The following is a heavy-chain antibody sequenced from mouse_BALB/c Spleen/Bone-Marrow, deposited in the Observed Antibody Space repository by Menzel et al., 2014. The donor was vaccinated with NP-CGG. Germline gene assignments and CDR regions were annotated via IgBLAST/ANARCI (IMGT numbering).Heavy chain of an antibody. Sequence: VQLQQSGPGLVQPSQSLSIPCTVSGFSLTSDGVHWVRQSPRKGLEWLGVMWSGGSTDYNAAFISRLSISKDNSRSQVFFKMSSLQTNDTAIYYCARNGYYYSMDYWGQGTSVTVSS. CDR3: ARNGYYYSMDY. CDR1: GFSLTSDG. J-gene: IGHJ4*01. V-gene: IGHV2-2*02. D-gene: IGHD2-2*01. CDR2: MWSGGST.